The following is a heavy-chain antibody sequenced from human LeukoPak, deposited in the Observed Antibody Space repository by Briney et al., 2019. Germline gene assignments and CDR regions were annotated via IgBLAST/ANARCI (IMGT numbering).Heavy chain of an antibody. CDR3: ARGDDSSGFDP. CDR1: GGSISSGGYY. Sequence: PSQTLSLTCTVSGGSISSGGYYWSWIRQPPGKGLEWIGYIYHSGSTYYNPSLKSRVTISVDRSKNQFSLKLSSVTAADTAVYHCARGDDSSGFDPWGQGTLVTVSS. V-gene: IGHV4-30-2*01. D-gene: IGHD3-22*01. J-gene: IGHJ5*02. CDR2: IYHSGST.